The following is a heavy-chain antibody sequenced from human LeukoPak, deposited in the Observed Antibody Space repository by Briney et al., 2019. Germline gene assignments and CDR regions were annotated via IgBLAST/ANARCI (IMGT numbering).Heavy chain of an antibody. Sequence: ASVKVSCKASGYTFTGYYMHWARQAPGQGLEWMGWINPNSGGTNYAQKFQGRVTMTRDTSISTAYMELSRLRSDDTAVYYCAVLSRLEWLLRPDYWGQGTLVTVSS. CDR1: GYTFTGYY. CDR3: AVLSRLEWLLRPDY. D-gene: IGHD3-3*01. CDR2: INPNSGGT. V-gene: IGHV1-2*02. J-gene: IGHJ4*02.